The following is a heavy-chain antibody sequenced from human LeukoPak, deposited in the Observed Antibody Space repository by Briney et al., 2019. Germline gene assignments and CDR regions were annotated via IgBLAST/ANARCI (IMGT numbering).Heavy chain of an antibody. J-gene: IGHJ6*02. D-gene: IGHD4-17*01. V-gene: IGHV3-23*01. CDR1: GFTFSSYA. CDR3: AKADYGDYDGDYYYYGMDV. Sequence: GGSLRLSCAASGFTFSSYAMSWVRQAPGKGLEWVSVISGSGDSTHYADSVKGRFTISRDNSKNSLYLQMNSLRAEDTALYYCAKADYGDYDGDYYYYGMDVWGQGTTVTVSS. CDR2: ISGSGDST.